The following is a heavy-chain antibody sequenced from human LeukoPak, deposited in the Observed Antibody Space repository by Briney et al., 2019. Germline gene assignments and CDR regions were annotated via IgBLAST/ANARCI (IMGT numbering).Heavy chain of an antibody. CDR3: VRERYEILGDDEYYYYGLDV. CDR2: FDHRGGT. D-gene: IGHD3-10*01. Sequence: KTSETLSLTCAVNIGSFSGYYWSWIRQPPGKGLEWLGEFDHRGGTKYNASLGSRVSISVDTPKNEFSLKLTSVTAADTAVYYCVRERYEILGDDEYYYYGLDVWGPGTTVTVSS. J-gene: IGHJ6*02. CDR1: IGSFSGYY. V-gene: IGHV4-34*01.